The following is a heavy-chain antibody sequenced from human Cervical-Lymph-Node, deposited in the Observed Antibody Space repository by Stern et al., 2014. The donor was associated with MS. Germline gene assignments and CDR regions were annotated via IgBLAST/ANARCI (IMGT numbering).Heavy chain of an antibody. CDR1: GFIFDYYV. D-gene: IGHD6-13*01. V-gene: IGHV3-9*01. Sequence: EVQLVESGGGLAQPGTSLRLSCAASGFIFDYYVMLWVRQVPGKGLEWVAGLSWDGANRNYADSVKGRFNVSRDNAKSSLSLEMNSLRSDDTAIYFCARAYSSSWSGYIDVWGRGTLVTVSS. CDR3: ARAYSSSWSGYIDV. CDR2: LSWDGANR. J-gene: IGHJ2*01.